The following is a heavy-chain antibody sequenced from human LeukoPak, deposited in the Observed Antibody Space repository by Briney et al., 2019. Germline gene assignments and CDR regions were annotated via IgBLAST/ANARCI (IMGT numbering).Heavy chain of an antibody. J-gene: IGHJ4*02. CDR1: GYTFTSYG. CDR3: AYSSFSPNYFDY. Sequence: ASVKVSCKASGYTFTSYGISWVRQAPGQGLEWMGWISAYNGNTNYAQKLQGRVTMTTDTSTSTAYMELRSLRSDDTAVYYCAYSSFSPNYFDYWSQGTLVTVSS. CDR2: ISAYNGNT. D-gene: IGHD3-22*01. V-gene: IGHV1-18*01.